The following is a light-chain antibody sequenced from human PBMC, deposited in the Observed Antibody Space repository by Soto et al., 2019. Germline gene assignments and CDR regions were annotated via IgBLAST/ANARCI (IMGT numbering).Light chain of an antibody. CDR3: QQRSNWPPT. V-gene: IGKV3-11*01. CDR2: DAS. J-gene: IGKJ5*01. Sequence: EIFLTHSPAALTFSPHERATLSFRASQSVSSYLAWYQQKPGQAPRLLIYDASNRATGIPARFSGSGSGTDFTLTISSLEPEDFAVYYCQQRSNWPPTFGQASRLEIK. CDR1: QSVSSY.